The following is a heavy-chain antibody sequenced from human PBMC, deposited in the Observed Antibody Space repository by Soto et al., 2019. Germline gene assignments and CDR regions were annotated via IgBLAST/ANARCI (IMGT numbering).Heavy chain of an antibody. CDR2: IYHSGST. J-gene: IGHJ4*02. CDR1: GGSISSSSYY. V-gene: IGHV4-39*07. D-gene: IGHD3-10*01. Sequence: PSETLSLTCTVSGGSISSSSYYWGWIRQPPGKGLEWIGEIYHSGSTNYNPSLKSRVTISVDKSKNQFSLKLSSVTAADTAVYYCARLTMVRGAYFAYWGQGTLVTVSS. CDR3: ARLTMVRGAYFAY.